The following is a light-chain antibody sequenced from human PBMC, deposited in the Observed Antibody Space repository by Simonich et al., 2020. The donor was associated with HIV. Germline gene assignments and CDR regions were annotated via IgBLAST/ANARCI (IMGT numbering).Light chain of an antibody. Sequence: DIQMTQSPSSLSASVGDRVTITCQASQDISNYLNWYQQKPGKDPKLLIYAASSLQSGVPSRFSGSGSGTDFTLTISSLQPEDFATYYCQQSYNTPRTFGQGTKVEIK. CDR1: QDISNY. J-gene: IGKJ1*01. CDR3: QQSYNTPRT. V-gene: IGKV1-39*01. CDR2: AAS.